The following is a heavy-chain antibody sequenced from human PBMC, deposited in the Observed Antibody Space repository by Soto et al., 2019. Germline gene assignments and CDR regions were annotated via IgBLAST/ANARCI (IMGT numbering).Heavy chain of an antibody. CDR3: ARLNTKLEHYYYGMDV. V-gene: IGHV5-51*01. CDR1: GYSFTSYQ. D-gene: IGHD1-1*01. J-gene: IGHJ6*02. Sequence: GESLKISCKGSGYSFTSYQIGWVRQVPGKGLEWMGIIYPGDSDIRYSPSFQGQVTISADKSITTAYLQWSSLKASDTAIYYCARLNTKLEHYYYGMDVWGQGTTVTVSS. CDR2: IYPGDSDI.